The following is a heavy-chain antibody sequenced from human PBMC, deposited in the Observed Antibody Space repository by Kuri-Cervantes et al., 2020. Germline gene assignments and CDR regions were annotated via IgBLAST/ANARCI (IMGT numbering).Heavy chain of an antibody. D-gene: IGHD3-3*01. Sequence: GESLKISCAVSGLTFSSYWMSWVRQAPGKGLEWVANIKQDGSGKYYVDSEKGRFTISRDNAKNSLYLRMNSLRAQDTALYYCAKGLDYDFWSGFYFGADYWGQGTLVTVSS. CDR2: IKQDGSGK. V-gene: IGHV3-7*03. J-gene: IGHJ4*02. CDR1: GLTFSSYW. CDR3: AKGLDYDFWSGFYFGADY.